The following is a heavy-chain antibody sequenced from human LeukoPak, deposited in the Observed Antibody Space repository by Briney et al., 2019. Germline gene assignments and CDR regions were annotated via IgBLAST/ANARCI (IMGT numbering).Heavy chain of an antibody. CDR1: GFDFRLYS. Sequence: GSLRLSCEASGFDFRLYSMNWIRQPPGKGLEWIGYIYYSGSTSYNPSLKSRLTISVDTSLNQFSLKLNSVTAADMAVYYCARYCSGGDCYSKALDYWGQGILVTVSS. V-gene: IGHV4-59*01. D-gene: IGHD2-15*01. CDR2: IYYSGST. J-gene: IGHJ4*02. CDR3: ARYCSGGDCYSKALDY.